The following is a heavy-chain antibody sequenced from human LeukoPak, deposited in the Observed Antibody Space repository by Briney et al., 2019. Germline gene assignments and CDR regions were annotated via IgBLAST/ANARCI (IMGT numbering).Heavy chain of an antibody. V-gene: IGHV4-39*07. J-gene: IGHJ4*02. Sequence: PSETLSLTCTVSSGSISNGGYYWAWIRQPPGKGLEWIGSIYYSGTSYYNPSLTSRVTISVDTSKNQFSLKLSSVTAADTAVYYCARAVMVAVAGGRFDYWGQGTLVTVSS. CDR2: IYYSGTS. CDR3: ARAVMVAVAGGRFDY. D-gene: IGHD6-19*01. CDR1: SGSISNGGYY.